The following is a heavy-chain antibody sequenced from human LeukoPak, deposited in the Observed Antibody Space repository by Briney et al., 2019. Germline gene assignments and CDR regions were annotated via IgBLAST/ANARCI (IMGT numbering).Heavy chain of an antibody. D-gene: IGHD2-2*01. CDR3: ASQPFTSR. Sequence: GGSLRLSCAASGFTFSSYSMNWVRQAPGKGLEWVSSISTSSSYIYYADSVKGRFTISRDNAKNSLYLQMNSLRAGDTAVYYCASQPFTSRWGQGTLVTVSS. V-gene: IGHV3-21*01. CDR1: GFTFSSYS. CDR2: ISTSSSYI. J-gene: IGHJ4*02.